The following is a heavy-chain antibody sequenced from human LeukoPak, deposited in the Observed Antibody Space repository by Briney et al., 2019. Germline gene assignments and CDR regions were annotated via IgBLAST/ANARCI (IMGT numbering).Heavy chain of an antibody. Sequence: PGGSLRLSCAASGFTFSNYWMIWVRQAPGKGLEWVGNIKQDGSEKRYADSVRGRFSISRDNAQTSLYPQMNSLRAEDTAVYYCARASDPWLQLTWGQGTLVTVSS. CDR1: GFTFSNYW. J-gene: IGHJ5*02. V-gene: IGHV3-7*05. CDR3: ARASDPWLQLT. CDR2: IKQDGSEK. D-gene: IGHD5-24*01.